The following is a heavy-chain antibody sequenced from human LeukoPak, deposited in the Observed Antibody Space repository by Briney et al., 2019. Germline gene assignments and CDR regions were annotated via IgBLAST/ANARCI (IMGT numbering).Heavy chain of an antibody. Sequence: GGSLRLSCAASGFTFSTCSMNWVRQAPGKGLEWVSSITSSSSYIYYADSVKGRFTISRDNAKNSLYLQMNSLRAEDTAVYYCARDQNDILAFDIWGQGTMVTVSS. CDR1: GFTFSTCS. J-gene: IGHJ3*02. CDR2: ITSSSSYI. D-gene: IGHD3-9*01. V-gene: IGHV3-21*01. CDR3: ARDQNDILAFDI.